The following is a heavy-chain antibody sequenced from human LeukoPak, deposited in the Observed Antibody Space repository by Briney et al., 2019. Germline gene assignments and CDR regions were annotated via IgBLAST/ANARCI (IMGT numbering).Heavy chain of an antibody. J-gene: IGHJ4*02. D-gene: IGHD3-16*01. CDR2: IYSDGTTT. CDR3: SREQHGGRYFDY. CDR1: GSTFSSYW. Sequence: GESLRLSCAVSGSTFSSYWIHWVRQAPGKGLEWVSRIYSDGTTTSYADSVKGRFTISRDHAKNTPYLQMNSLRAEDTAVYYCSREQHGGRYFDYWGQGTLVTVSS. V-gene: IGHV3-74*01.